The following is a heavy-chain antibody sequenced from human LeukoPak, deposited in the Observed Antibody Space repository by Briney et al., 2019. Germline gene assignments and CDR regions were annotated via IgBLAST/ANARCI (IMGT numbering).Heavy chain of an antibody. Sequence: TGGSLRLSCAASGFTVSSNYMSWVRQAPGKGLEWVSVIYSGGSTYYADSVTGRFTISRDNSKNTLYLQMNSLRAEDTAVYYCARSNYGDLSSLAFDIWGQGTMVTVSS. CDR3: ARSNYGDLSSLAFDI. CDR2: IYSGGST. J-gene: IGHJ3*02. CDR1: GFTVSSNY. V-gene: IGHV3-53*01. D-gene: IGHD4-17*01.